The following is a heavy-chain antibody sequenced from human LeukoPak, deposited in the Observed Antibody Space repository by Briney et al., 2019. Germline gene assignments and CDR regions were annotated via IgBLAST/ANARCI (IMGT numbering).Heavy chain of an antibody. D-gene: IGHD3-16*01. CDR3: AKGYDYVLFPFH. CDR2: INPNSGGT. V-gene: IGHV1-2*02. CDR1: GYAFTRYY. J-gene: IGHJ4*02. Sequence: ASVKVSCKASGYAFTRYYMHWVRQAPGQGLEWMGWINPNSGGTNYAQKFQGRVTMTRDTSISTAYMELSRLRSDDTAVYYCAKGYDYVLFPFHWGQGTLVTVSS.